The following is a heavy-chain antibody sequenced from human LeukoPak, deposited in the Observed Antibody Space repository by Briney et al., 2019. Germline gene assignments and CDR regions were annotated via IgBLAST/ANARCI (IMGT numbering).Heavy chain of an antibody. CDR2: INHSGST. CDR3: ARGSLLRITIFGVADDGFDI. D-gene: IGHD3-3*01. V-gene: IGHV4-34*01. Sequence: SETLSLTCAVYGGSFSGYYWSWIRQPPGKGLEWIGEINHSGSTNYNPSLKSRVTISVDTSKNQFSLKLSSVTAADTAVYYCARGSLLRITIFGVADDGFDIWGQGTMFTVSS. J-gene: IGHJ3*02. CDR1: GGSFSGYY.